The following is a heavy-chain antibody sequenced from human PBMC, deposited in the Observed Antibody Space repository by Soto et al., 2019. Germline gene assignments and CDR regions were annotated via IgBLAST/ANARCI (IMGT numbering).Heavy chain of an antibody. D-gene: IGHD3-10*01. CDR2: VGYSGST. V-gene: IGHV4-59*01. Sequence: PSETLSLTCSVSGDSIYTYYWTWIRQSPGKGLEWIGYVGYSGSTKYNPSLKSRVTISVDTSKNHFSLTVSSVTAADTAVYFCDRILMNYYRLDYWGQGALVPVSS. J-gene: IGHJ4*02. CDR1: GDSIYTYY. CDR3: DRILMNYYRLDY.